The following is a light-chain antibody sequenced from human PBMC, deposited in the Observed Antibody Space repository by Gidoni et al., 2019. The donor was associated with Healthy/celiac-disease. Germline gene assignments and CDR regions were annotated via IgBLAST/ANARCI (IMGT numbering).Light chain of an antibody. CDR2: DAS. Sequence: AIQLTQSPSSLSASVGDRVTITCRASQGISSALAWYQQKPGKAPKLLIYDASSLESGVPSRFIGSGSWTDFTLTIISLQPEDFATYYCQQFNSYPPLTFGGGTKVDIK. J-gene: IGKJ4*01. CDR3: QQFNSYPPLT. CDR1: QGISSA. V-gene: IGKV1-13*02.